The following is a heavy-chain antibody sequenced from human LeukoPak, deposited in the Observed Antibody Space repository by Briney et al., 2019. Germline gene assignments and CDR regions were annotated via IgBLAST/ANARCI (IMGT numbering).Heavy chain of an antibody. V-gene: IGHV1-24*01. CDR3: ATKSGSQALREYGYFNL. J-gene: IGHJ2*01. D-gene: IGHD1-26*01. CDR2: FDPEDGET. CDR1: GYALTELS. Sequence: ASVKVSCKVSGYALTELSMHWLRQAPGRGLEWMGGFDPEDGETIYAQKFQGRVTMTEDTSTDTAYMELSSLRSEDTAVYYCATKSGSQALREYGYFNLWGRGTLVTVSS.